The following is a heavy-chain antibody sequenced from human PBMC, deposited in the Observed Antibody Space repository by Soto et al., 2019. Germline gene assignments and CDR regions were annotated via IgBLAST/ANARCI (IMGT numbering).Heavy chain of an antibody. V-gene: IGHV1-18*01. CDR3: ARWSAIVGGAEALDV. D-gene: IGHD1-26*01. Sequence: QVQLVQSGAEVKKPGASVRVSCKTSGYTFINYGITWVRQAPGQGLEWMGWLSALNGDTSSSEKLQDRFTMTTDTSTNTVYMDLRRLTSDDTAVYYCARWSAIVGGAEALDVWGQGTMVIVSS. J-gene: IGHJ3*01. CDR1: GYTFINYG. CDR2: LSALNGDT.